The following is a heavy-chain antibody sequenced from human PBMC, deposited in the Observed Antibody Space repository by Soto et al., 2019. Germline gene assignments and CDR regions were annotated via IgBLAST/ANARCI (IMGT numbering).Heavy chain of an antibody. CDR1: GGTFSSYG. Sequence: SVKVSCKTSGGTFSSYGISWVRQSPGQGLEWMGGIITIFETAKYAQKLQGRVMITADEPTSTAYMGLSSLRSEDTAVYYCARASRGYNDGKLHYYYYGMDVWGQGTTVTVSS. CDR2: IITIFETA. CDR3: ARASRGYNDGKLHYYYYGMDV. J-gene: IGHJ6*02. D-gene: IGHD5-18*01. V-gene: IGHV1-69*13.